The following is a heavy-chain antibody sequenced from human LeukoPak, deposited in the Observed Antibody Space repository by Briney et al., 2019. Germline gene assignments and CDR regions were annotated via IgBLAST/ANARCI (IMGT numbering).Heavy chain of an antibody. V-gene: IGHV1-2*02. CDR3: ARDGAVAGTVYYYYMDV. J-gene: IGHJ6*03. CDR1: GYTFTGYY. CDR2: INPNSGGT. D-gene: IGHD6-19*01. Sequence: WASVKVSCKASGYTFTGYYMHWVRQAPGQGLEWMGWINPNSGGTNYAQKFQGRVTMTRDTSISTAYMELSRLRADDTAVYYCARDGAVAGTVYYYYMDVWGKGTTVTVSS.